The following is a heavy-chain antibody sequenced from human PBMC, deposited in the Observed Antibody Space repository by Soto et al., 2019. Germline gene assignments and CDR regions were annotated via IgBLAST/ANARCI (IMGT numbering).Heavy chain of an antibody. D-gene: IGHD2-15*01. CDR3: AASQCSGGSCSTGYYGMDV. Sequence: LSLTCAVSGGSISSGGYSWSWIRQPPGKGLEWIGYIYHSGSTYYNPSLKSRVTISVDRSKNQFSLKLSSVTAADTAVYYCAASQCSGGSCSTGYYGMDVWGQGTTVTVSS. CDR1: GGSISSGGYS. V-gene: IGHV4-30-2*01. J-gene: IGHJ6*02. CDR2: IYHSGST.